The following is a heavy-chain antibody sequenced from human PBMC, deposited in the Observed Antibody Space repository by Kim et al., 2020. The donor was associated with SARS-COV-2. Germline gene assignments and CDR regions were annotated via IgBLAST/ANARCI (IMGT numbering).Heavy chain of an antibody. CDR2: VNGGKGNT. Sequence: ASVKVSCKASGYTFTTFALYWVRRAPGQRLEWMGWVNGGKGNTRYSQKFQGRVSITRDTSATTAYLELSGLISEDTAVYYCAREAVVGSFDYWGQGTLVTVSS. J-gene: IGHJ4*02. D-gene: IGHD6-19*01. V-gene: IGHV1-3*01. CDR3: AREAVVGSFDY. CDR1: GYTFTTFA.